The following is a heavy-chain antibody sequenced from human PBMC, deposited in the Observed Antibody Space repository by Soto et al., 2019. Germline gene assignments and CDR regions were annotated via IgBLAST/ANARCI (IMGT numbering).Heavy chain of an antibody. CDR3: AKDRQPDGIWTFDY. CDR1: GFTFSSYS. Sequence: PGGSLRLSCSASGFTFSSYSMSWVRLTPGKGLEWVSSIVTGTGTTNYADSVTGRFSISRDNSKNMLYLQMNSLGVEDTAVYYCAKDRQPDGIWTFDYWGRGTLVPVSS. CDR2: IVTGTGTT. D-gene: IGHD2-15*01. J-gene: IGHJ4*02. V-gene: IGHV3-23*01.